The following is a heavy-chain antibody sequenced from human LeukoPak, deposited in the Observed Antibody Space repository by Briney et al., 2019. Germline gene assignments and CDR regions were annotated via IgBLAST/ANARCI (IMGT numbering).Heavy chain of an antibody. J-gene: IGHJ4*02. D-gene: IGHD4-23*01. V-gene: IGHV3-53*01. Sequence: PGGSLRLSCAASGVTVSSSFMSWVRQAPGGGLEWVSVIYSGGSTYYADSVKGRFTISRDNSKNTVSLQMNSLRAEDTAVYYCARGADRWNYFDYWGQGTLVTVSS. CDR3: ARGADRWNYFDY. CDR2: IYSGGST. CDR1: GVTVSSSF.